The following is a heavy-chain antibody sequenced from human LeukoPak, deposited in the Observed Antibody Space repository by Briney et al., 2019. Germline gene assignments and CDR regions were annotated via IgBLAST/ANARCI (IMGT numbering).Heavy chain of an antibody. CDR3: ARATYYYDSSGYRAIYYFDY. J-gene: IGHJ4*02. CDR2: INSDGSTT. Sequence: GGSLRLSCAASGFTFSSYWMHWVGQAPGKGLVWVSRINSDGSTTTYADSVKGRFTISRDNAKDTLYLQMTSLRAEDTAVYYCARATYYYDSSGYRAIYYFDYWGQGTLVTVSS. V-gene: IGHV3-74*01. CDR1: GFTFSSYW. D-gene: IGHD3-22*01.